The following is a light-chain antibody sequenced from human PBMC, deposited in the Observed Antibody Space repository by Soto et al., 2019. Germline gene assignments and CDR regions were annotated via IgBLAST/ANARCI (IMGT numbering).Light chain of an antibody. CDR3: SSYTSSSTLRV. V-gene: IGLV2-14*01. Sequence: QSALTQPASVSGSPGQSITIFCTGTSSDVGAYNYVSWYQQHPGKVPKLMIYGVSNRPSGVSNRFSGSKSGNTASLTISGLQAEDEADYYCSSYTSSSTLRVFGGGTKVTVL. CDR1: SSDVGAYNY. J-gene: IGLJ3*02. CDR2: GVS.